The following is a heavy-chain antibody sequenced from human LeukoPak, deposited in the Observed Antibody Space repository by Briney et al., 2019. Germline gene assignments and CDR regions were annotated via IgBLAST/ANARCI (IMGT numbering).Heavy chain of an antibody. D-gene: IGHD4-17*01. Sequence: SVKVSCKASGGTFSSYAISWERQAPGQGLEWMGGIIPIFGTANYAQKFQGRVTITADKSTSTAYMELSSLRSEDTAVYYCASSDGDYGINYFDYWGQGTLVTVSS. CDR3: ASSDGDYGINYFDY. CDR2: IIPIFGTA. V-gene: IGHV1-69*06. J-gene: IGHJ4*02. CDR1: GGTFSSYA.